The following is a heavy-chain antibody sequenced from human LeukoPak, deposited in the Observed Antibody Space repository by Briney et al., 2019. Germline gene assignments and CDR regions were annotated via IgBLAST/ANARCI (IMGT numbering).Heavy chain of an antibody. J-gene: IGHJ4*02. CDR3: AREQLSFDF. D-gene: IGHD6-6*01. Sequence: PGGSLRLSCAASGFTFSSYWMSWVRQAPGKGLEWVANIKRDGSGKYYVDSVKGRFTISRDNAKNSQYLQMNSLRAEDTAVYYCAREQLSFDFWGQGTLVTVSS. CDR2: IKRDGSGK. CDR1: GFTFSSYW. V-gene: IGHV3-7*01.